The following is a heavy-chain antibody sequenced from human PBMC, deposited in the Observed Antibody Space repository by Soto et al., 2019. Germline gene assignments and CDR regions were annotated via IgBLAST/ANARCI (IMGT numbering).Heavy chain of an antibody. V-gene: IGHV1-18*01. CDR3: ARYFFDSTGYFDY. J-gene: IGHJ4*02. Sequence: ASVKVSCKASGYTFTSYGISWVRQAPGQGLEWMGWISAYNGNTNYAQKLQGRVTITTDTSTNTAYLELSSLRSDDTAVYYCARYFFDSTGYFDYWGQGTPVTVSS. CDR1: GYTFTSYG. D-gene: IGHD2-8*02. CDR2: ISAYNGNT.